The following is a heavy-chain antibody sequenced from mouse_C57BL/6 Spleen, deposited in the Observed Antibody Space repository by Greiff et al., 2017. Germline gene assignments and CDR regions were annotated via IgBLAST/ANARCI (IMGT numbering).Heavy chain of an antibody. CDR1: GFTFSDYG. Sequence: DVMLVESGGGLVKPGGSLKLSCAASGFTFSDYGMHWVRQAPEKGLEWVAYISSGSSTIYYADTVKGRFTISRDNAKNTLFLQMTSLRSEATAMYYCARIYYDYYYYAMDYWGQGTSVTVSS. CDR2: ISSGSSTI. D-gene: IGHD2-4*01. CDR3: ARIYYDYYYYAMDY. V-gene: IGHV5-17*01. J-gene: IGHJ4*01.